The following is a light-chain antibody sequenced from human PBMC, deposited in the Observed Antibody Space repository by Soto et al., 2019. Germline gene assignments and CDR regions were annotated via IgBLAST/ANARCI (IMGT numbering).Light chain of an antibody. CDR1: QSVKNY. CDR2: DAS. CDR3: QQRSNWPPVT. V-gene: IGKV3-11*01. J-gene: IGKJ4*01. Sequence: EIVLTQSPATLSLSPGERATLSCRASQSVKNYFAWYQQKPGQAPRLLIYDASNRATGIPARFSGSGSGTDFTLTISSLEPEDSAVYYCQQRSNWPPVTFGGGTKVESK.